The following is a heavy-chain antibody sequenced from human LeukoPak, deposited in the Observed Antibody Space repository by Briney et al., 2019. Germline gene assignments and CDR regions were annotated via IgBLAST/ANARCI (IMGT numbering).Heavy chain of an antibody. CDR2: ISWDSGSQ. CDR1: GFSLDDYA. J-gene: IGHJ3*01. Sequence: GGSLRLSCVGSGFSLDDYAMHWVRQVPGKGLKWVSRISWDSGSQAYADSVRGRFTISRDNAKNSLYLQMISLRPEDTAFYYCIKDMGFDLLKDAFHVWGQGTLVTVSS. D-gene: IGHD3-9*01. CDR3: IKDMGFDLLKDAFHV. V-gene: IGHV3-9*01.